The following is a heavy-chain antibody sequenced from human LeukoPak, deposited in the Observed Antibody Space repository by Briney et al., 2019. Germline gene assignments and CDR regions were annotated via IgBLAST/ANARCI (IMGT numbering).Heavy chain of an antibody. CDR1: GYSFTSYW. J-gene: IGHJ4*02. CDR3: ARAEDGIAVAGLFDY. D-gene: IGHD6-19*01. CDR2: ISAYNGNT. V-gene: IGHV1-18*04. Sequence: GGSLKISCKGSGYSFTSYWIGWVRQAPGQGLEWMGWISAYNGNTNYAQKLQGRVTITTDTSTSTAYMELRSLRSDDTAVYYCARAEDGIAVAGLFDYWGQGTLVTVSS.